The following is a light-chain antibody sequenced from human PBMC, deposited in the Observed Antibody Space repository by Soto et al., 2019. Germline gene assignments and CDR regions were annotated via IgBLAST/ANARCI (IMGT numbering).Light chain of an antibody. CDR3: QQSYSMPFT. CDR2: AAS. CDR1: QSINNY. J-gene: IGKJ3*01. V-gene: IGKV1-39*01. Sequence: DIQMTQSPSSLSASVGDRVTITCRASQSINNYLNWYQQKPGKAPKLLINAASSLQSGVPSRFSGSGSGTDVNVTISSLQPADFATYYCQQSYSMPFTFGPGTKVDIK.